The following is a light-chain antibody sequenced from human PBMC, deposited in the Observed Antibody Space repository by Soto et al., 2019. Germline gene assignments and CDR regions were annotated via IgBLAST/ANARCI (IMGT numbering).Light chain of an antibody. CDR3: QQYGSSPWT. CDR2: DAS. V-gene: IGKV3-20*01. J-gene: IGKJ1*01. CDR1: QSVSNTH. Sequence: EIVLTQSPGSLSLSPGESATLSCRASQSVSNTHVAWYQQRPGQAPRLLIYDASRRDIGVPDRFSGSGSGTDFTLTISRLEPEDFALYYCQQYGSSPWTFGQGTKVDIK.